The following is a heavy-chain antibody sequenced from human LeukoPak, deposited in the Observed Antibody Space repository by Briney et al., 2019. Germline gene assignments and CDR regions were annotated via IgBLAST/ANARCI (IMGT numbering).Heavy chain of an antibody. CDR3: AKDRRSGSYATDY. Sequence: GGSLRLSCAASGFTFSSYGMHWVRQAPGKGLEWVAVISYDGSNKCYADSVKGRFTISRDNSKNTLYLQMNNLRAEDTAVYYCAKDRRSGSYATDYWGQGTLVTVSS. D-gene: IGHD1-26*01. CDR2: ISYDGSNK. CDR1: GFTFSSYG. J-gene: IGHJ4*02. V-gene: IGHV3-30*18.